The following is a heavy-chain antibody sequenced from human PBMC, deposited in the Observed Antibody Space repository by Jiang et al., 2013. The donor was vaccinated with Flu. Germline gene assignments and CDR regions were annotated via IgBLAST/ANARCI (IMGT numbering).Heavy chain of an antibody. CDR3: ATKGGEY. J-gene: IGHJ4*02. Sequence: QLVESGGGLVQPGGSLRLSCAASGFTFTNHWMTWVRRAPGKGLEWVANMNQDGSGKYYVDFVKGRFTISRDNAKSSVYLQMNSLRVEDTAIYYCATKGGEYWGQGTLVTVSS. V-gene: IGHV3-7*03. CDR2: MNQDGSGK. CDR1: GFTFTNHW. D-gene: IGHD3-16*01.